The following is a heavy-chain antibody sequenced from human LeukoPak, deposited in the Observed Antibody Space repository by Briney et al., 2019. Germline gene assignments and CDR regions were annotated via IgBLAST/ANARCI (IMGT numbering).Heavy chain of an antibody. CDR1: GFTFSSYW. Sequence: GGSLRLSCAASGFTFSSYWMNWVRQAPGKGLEWVSSISGNGVGTYYADSVKGRFTISRDNSKNSLNLQMSSLRVEDTAVYYCAKRDSTSYHFDSWGQGTLVTVSS. J-gene: IGHJ4*02. V-gene: IGHV3-23*01. D-gene: IGHD2-2*01. CDR2: ISGNGVGT. CDR3: AKRDSTSYHFDS.